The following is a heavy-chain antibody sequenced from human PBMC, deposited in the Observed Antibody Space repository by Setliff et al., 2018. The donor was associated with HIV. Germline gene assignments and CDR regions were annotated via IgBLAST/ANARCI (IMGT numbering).Heavy chain of an antibody. Sequence: ASVMVSCKTSGITFSTASFHWVRQAPGQGLEWMGRIDIYHGETSLPQKLQGRVTMTADTSTNTVYMELRNLASADTGVYYCARDKSTWGWDLWGQGTAVTVSS. CDR3: ARDKSTWGWDL. CDR2: IDIYHGET. J-gene: IGHJ4*02. D-gene: IGHD7-27*01. CDR1: GITFSTAS. V-gene: IGHV1-18*01.